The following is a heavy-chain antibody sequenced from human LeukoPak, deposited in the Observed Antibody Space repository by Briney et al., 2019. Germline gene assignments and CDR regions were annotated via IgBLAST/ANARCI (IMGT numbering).Heavy chain of an antibody. D-gene: IGHD1-1*01. Sequence: GGSLRLSCAASGFTFSSYEMNWVRQAPGKGLEWVSAISGSGGSTYYADSVKCRFTISRYNSKNTLYLQMNSMRDEDTALYYCAKGLERESRLDSLGQGTLVTVSS. CDR3: AKGLERESRLDS. CDR1: GFTFSSYE. V-gene: IGHV3-23*01. J-gene: IGHJ4*02. CDR2: ISGSGGST.